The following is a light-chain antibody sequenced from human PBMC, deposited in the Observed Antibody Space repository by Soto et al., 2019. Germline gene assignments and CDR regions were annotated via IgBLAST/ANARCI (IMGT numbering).Light chain of an antibody. CDR1: TGAVTSGYY. V-gene: IGLV7-43*01. CDR3: LPYYGGAQV. J-gene: IGLJ2*01. CDR2: STG. Sequence: QAVVTQEPSLTVSPGGTVTLTCASSTGAVTSGYYPNWFQQKPGQAPRALIYSTGNKHSWTPARFSGSLLGGKAALTLSGVQPEDEAEYYCLPYYGGAQVFGGGTKLTVL.